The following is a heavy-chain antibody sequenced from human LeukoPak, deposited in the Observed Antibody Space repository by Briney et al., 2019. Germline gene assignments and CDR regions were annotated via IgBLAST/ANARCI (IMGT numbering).Heavy chain of an antibody. CDR3: ARGRFDP. J-gene: IGHJ5*02. CDR2: ISSSSSYI. V-gene: IGHV3-21*01. Sequence: GGSLRLSCAASGFTFSSYIINWFRPAPGRGLEWVSSISSSSSYIYYADSVKGRFTISRDNAKNSLYLQMNSLRAEDTAVYYCARGRFDPWGQGTLVTVSS. CDR1: GFTFSSYI.